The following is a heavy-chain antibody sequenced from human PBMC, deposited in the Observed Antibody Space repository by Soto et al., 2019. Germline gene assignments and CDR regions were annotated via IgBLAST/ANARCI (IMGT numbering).Heavy chain of an antibody. CDR1: GGSISSGVYY. CDR3: ARITIQLWPGSYYYGMDV. D-gene: IGHD5-18*01. Sequence: SETLSLTCTVSGGSISSGVYYWSWIRHHPGKGLEWIGYIYYSGSTYYNPSLKSRVTISVDTSKNQFSLKLSSVTAADTAVYYCARITIQLWPGSYYYGMDVWGQGTTVTV. V-gene: IGHV4-31*03. J-gene: IGHJ6*02. CDR2: IYYSGST.